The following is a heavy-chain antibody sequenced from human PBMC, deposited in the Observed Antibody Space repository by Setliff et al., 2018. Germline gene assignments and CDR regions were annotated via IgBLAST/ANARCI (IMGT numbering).Heavy chain of an antibody. D-gene: IGHD6-19*01. V-gene: IGHV4-34*01. CDR1: GGSFSGYY. CDR2: INHSGST. CDR3: ARERAVAGEIDY. Sequence: SETLSLTCAVYGGSFSGYYRSWIRQSPGKGLEWIGEINHSGSTNYNPSLKSRVTISVDTSKNQFSLKLSSVTAADTAVYYCARERAVAGEIDYWGQGTLVTVSS. J-gene: IGHJ4*02.